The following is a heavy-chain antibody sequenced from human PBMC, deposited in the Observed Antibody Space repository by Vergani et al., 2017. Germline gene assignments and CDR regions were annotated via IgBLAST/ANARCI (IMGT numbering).Heavy chain of an antibody. CDR2: ISGSGGST. D-gene: IGHD1-26*01. V-gene: IGHV3-23*01. J-gene: IGHJ4*02. Sequence: EVQLLESGGGLVQPGGCQRLSCAASGFTFSSYAMNWVRQAPGKGLEWVLAISGSGGSTYYADSVRGRFTITRDNSKNTLYLQMKGLRAEDTAVYYCAKNPGLRIVGVFTLDYWGQGALVTVSS. CDR1: GFTFSSYA. CDR3: AKNPGLRIVGVFTLDY.